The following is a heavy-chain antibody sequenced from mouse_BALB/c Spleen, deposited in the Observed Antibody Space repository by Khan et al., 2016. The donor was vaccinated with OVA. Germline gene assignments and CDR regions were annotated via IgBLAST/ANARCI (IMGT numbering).Heavy chain of an antibody. CDR2: INPSDSES. J-gene: IGHJ3*01. Sequence: QVQLQQPGAELVRPGASVKLSCKASGYTFTSYWMNWVRQRPGQGLEWVGKINPSDSESHYNQMFKDKATLTVDKSSGTAYMQLSSPTSEDSAVYYCTRREKYGYDPSWFAYWGQGTLVTVYA. V-gene: IGHV1-61*01. CDR1: GYTFTSYW. D-gene: IGHD2-2*01. CDR3: TRREKYGYDPSWFAY.